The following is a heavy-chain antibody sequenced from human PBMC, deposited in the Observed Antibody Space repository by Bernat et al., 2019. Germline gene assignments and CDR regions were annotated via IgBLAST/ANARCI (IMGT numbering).Heavy chain of an antibody. CDR2: IYSDGAT. CDR3: ARATDFWSGLNWFDA. V-gene: IGHV3-66*01. Sequence: EVQLVESGGGLVQPGGSLRLSCAASGFTVISNYMTWVRQAPGKGLEWVSVIYSDGATFYADSVKGRFTISRDNSKNTVYLQMNSLRAEDTAVYYCARATDFWSGLNWFDAWGQGTLVTVSS. J-gene: IGHJ5*02. D-gene: IGHD3-3*01. CDR1: GFTVISNY.